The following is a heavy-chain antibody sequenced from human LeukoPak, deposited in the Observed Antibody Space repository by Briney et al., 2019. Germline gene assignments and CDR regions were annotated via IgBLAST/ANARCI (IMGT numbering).Heavy chain of an antibody. CDR3: ARGRTDVLLWFGESGENFDY. D-gene: IGHD3-10*01. Sequence: GASVTVSCKASGYTFTSYDINWVRQATGQGLEWMGWMNPNSGNTGYAQKFQGRVTMTRNTSISTAYMELSSLRSEDTAVYYCARGRTDVLLWFGESGENFDYWGQGTLVTVSS. CDR1: GYTFTSYD. CDR2: MNPNSGNT. J-gene: IGHJ4*02. V-gene: IGHV1-8*01.